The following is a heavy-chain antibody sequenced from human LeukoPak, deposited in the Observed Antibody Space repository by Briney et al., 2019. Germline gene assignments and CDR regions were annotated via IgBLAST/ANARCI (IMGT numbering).Heavy chain of an antibody. D-gene: IGHD6-19*01. V-gene: IGHV1-69*13. CDR3: ARSQWLVVHYFDY. J-gene: IGHJ4*02. CDR2: IIPIFGTA. Sequence: SVKVSCKASGGTFSSYAISWVRQAPGQGLEWMGGIIPIFGTANYAQKFQGRVTITADESTNTAYMELSSLRSEDTAVYYCARSQWLVVHYFDYWGQGTLVTVSS. CDR1: GGTFSSYA.